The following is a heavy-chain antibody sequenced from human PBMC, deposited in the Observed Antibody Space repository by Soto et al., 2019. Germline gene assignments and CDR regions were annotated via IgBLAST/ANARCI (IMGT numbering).Heavy chain of an antibody. Sequence: QVQLVQSGAEVKKPGASVKVSCKASGYTFTSYAMHWVRQAPGQRLEWMGWINAGNGNTKYSQKFQGRVTITRDTSASTAYMELSSLRSEDTAVYYCARDRNYDYIWGSYLRAFDIWGQGTMVTVSS. CDR2: INAGNGNT. CDR1: GYTFTSYA. D-gene: IGHD3-16*02. CDR3: ARDRNYDYIWGSYLRAFDI. V-gene: IGHV1-3*01. J-gene: IGHJ3*02.